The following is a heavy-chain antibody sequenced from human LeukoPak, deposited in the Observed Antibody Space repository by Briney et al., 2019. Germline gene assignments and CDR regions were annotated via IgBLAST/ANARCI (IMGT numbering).Heavy chain of an antibody. CDR3: ATVLGATHFDY. Sequence: ASVKISCEVSGYTFTDYYMHWVQQAPGKGLEWMGLVDPEDGETIYAEKFQGRVTITADTSTDTAYMELSSLRSEDTAVYYCATVLGATHFDYWGQGTLVTVSS. D-gene: IGHD1-26*01. CDR2: VDPEDGET. V-gene: IGHV1-69-2*01. CDR1: GYTFTDYY. J-gene: IGHJ4*02.